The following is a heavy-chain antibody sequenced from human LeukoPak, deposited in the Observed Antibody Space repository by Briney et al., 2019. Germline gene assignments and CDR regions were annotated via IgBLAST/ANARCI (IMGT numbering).Heavy chain of an antibody. J-gene: IGHJ3*01. CDR3: AKDRSSSSWFDGYDF. CDR1: GFIFSTCA. D-gene: IGHD6-13*01. Sequence: GGSLRLSCTASGFIFSTCAMSWVRQAPGKGLEWVSAISGRGGTTYYADSVKGRFTISRDNSKNTLFLQMNSLRAEDTAVYYCAKDRSSSSWFDGYDFWGQGTMVTVSS. V-gene: IGHV3-23*01. CDR2: ISGRGGTT.